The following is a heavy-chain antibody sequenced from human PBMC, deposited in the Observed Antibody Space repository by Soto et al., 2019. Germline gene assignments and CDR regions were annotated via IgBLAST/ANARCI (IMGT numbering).Heavy chain of an antibody. J-gene: IGHJ5*01. CDR2: IGIAGDT. CDR3: TRGYCSGNNCPRPNKWFDS. D-gene: IGHD2-15*01. CDR1: GFTLSTPD. V-gene: IGHV3-13*01. Sequence: GGSLRLSCAASGFTLSTPDMHWVRQVTGKGLEWVSGIGIAGDTYYPGSVKGRFTVSREKAKNSLNLQMNSLRAEDTAVYYCTRGYCSGNNCPRPNKWFDSWGQGALVTVSS.